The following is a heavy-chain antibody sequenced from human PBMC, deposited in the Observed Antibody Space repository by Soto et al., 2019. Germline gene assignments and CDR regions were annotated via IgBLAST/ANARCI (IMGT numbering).Heavy chain of an antibody. CDR3: TTANWGFWYYYYGMYV. J-gene: IGHJ6*02. CDR1: CFTFSNSW. CDR2: IKSKTDGGTT. D-gene: IGHD7-27*01. V-gene: IGHV3-15*07. Sequence: GSLRLSCAASCFTFSNSWMNWVRQAPGKGLEWVGRIKSKTDGGTTDYAAPVKGRFTISRDDSKNTLYLQMNSLKTEDTAVYYCTTANWGFWYYYYGMYVWGQGTTVTVS.